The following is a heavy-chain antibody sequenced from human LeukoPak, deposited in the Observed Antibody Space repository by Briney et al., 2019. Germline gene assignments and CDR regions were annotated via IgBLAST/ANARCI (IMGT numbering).Heavy chain of an antibody. V-gene: IGHV1-2*06. CDR2: INPNSGGT. Sequence: ASVKVSCKASGYTFTGYYMHWVRQAPGQGLEWMGRINPNSGGTNYAQKFQGRVTITADESTSTAYMELSNLRSEDTAVYYCAGAGPLNWFDPWGQGTLVTVSS. CDR3: AGAGPLNWFDP. CDR1: GYTFTGYY. J-gene: IGHJ5*02.